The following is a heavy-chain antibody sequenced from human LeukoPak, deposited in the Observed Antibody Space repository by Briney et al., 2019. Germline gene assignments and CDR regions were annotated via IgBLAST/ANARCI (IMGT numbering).Heavy chain of an antibody. Sequence: GGSLRLSCAASGFTFSHYGMHWVRQAPGKGLEWVAVISYDGNNQYYADSVKGRFTISRDNSKNTLYLQVSSLRAEDTAVYYCAKDRWGISITMIGGQGTLVTVSS. CDR2: ISYDGNNQ. CDR1: GFTFSHYG. CDR3: AKDRWGISITMI. D-gene: IGHD3-22*01. V-gene: IGHV3-30*18. J-gene: IGHJ4*02.